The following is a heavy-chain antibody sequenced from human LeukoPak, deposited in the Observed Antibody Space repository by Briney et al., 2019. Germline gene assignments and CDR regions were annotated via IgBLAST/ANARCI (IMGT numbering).Heavy chain of an antibody. CDR1: GFSFSSYW. J-gene: IGHJ4*02. CDR2: IKEDGSDK. CDR3: TRYGDDDTPGLN. D-gene: IGHD4-17*01. V-gene: IGHV3-7*04. Sequence: GGSLRLSCAASGFSFSSYWMTWVRQAPGKGLEWEANIKEDGSDKYYVDSVKGRFTISRDNAKNSLYLQMNSLRAEDTALYYCTRYGDDDTPGLNWGQGTLVT.